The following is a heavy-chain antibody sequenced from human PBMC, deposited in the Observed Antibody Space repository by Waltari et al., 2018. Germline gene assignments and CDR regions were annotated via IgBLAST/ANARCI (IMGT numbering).Heavy chain of an antibody. V-gene: IGHV3-30*18. CDR3: AKGLWESPPYYYYAMDV. Sequence: QVQLAESGGGVVQPGGSLRLACAASRSNFTPHAMQWVRQAPVRVLGWVTLISYDGSKTYYADSVKGRFTIARDNSKDTVYLQMNSLRAEDTAVYYCAKGLWESPPYYYYAMDVWGQGTTVTVS. CDR1: RSNFTPHA. J-gene: IGHJ6*02. D-gene: IGHD3-10*01. CDR2: ISYDGSKT.